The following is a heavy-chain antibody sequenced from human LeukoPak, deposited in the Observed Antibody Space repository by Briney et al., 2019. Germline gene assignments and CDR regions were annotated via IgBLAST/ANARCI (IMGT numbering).Heavy chain of an antibody. CDR1: GGSISSYY. CDR2: IYYSGTT. V-gene: IGHV4-59*12. Sequence: SETLSLTCTVSGGSISSYYWSWIRQPPGKGLEWVGYIYYSGTTKYNPSLKSRVSISEDTSKNQFSLKLSSVTAADTAVYYCARGIGIGGYSYGPPFDYWGQGTLVTVSS. CDR3: ARGIGIGGYSYGPPFDY. D-gene: IGHD5-18*01. J-gene: IGHJ4*02.